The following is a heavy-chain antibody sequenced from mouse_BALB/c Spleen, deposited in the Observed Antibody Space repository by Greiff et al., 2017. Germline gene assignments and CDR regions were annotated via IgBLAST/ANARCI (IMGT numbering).Heavy chain of an antibody. Sequence: DVQLQESGPGLVKPSQSLSLTCTVTGYSITSDYAWNWIRQFPGNKLEWMGYISYSGSTSYNPSLKSRISITRDTSKNQFFLQLNSVTTEDTATYYCARGGIITTVVAFDYWGQGTTLTVSS. D-gene: IGHD1-1*01. CDR2: ISYSGST. J-gene: IGHJ2*01. CDR3: ARGGIITTVVAFDY. V-gene: IGHV3-2*02. CDR1: GYSITSDYA.